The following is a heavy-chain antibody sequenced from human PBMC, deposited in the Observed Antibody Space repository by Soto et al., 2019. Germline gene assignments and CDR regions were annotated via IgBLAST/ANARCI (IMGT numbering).Heavy chain of an antibody. CDR1: GFTFSRHA. CDR2: ISGSGHSA. Sequence: EVQLLESGGGLVQPGGSLRLSCAASGFTFSRHAMSWVRRAPGKGLEWVSAISGSGHSAYHADSVKGRFTITRDNSKNTLDLQINSLRAEDKAIYYCAKAGGSTWDNGMDVWGQGTTVTVAS. CDR3: AKAGGSTWDNGMDV. D-gene: IGHD2-15*01. J-gene: IGHJ6*01. V-gene: IGHV3-23*01.